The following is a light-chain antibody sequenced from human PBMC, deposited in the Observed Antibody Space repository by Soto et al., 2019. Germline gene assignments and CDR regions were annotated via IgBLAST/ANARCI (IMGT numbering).Light chain of an antibody. CDR1: QSIRSW. Sequence: DIQMTQSPSTLSASVGDRVTITCRASQSIRSWLAWYQRKPGKAPNLLIYKASSLESGVPSRFSGSESGTEFTLTISSLQPDDFATYFCQQYNTYPWTCGQGTKVEIK. J-gene: IGKJ1*01. CDR2: KAS. V-gene: IGKV1-5*03. CDR3: QQYNTYPWT.